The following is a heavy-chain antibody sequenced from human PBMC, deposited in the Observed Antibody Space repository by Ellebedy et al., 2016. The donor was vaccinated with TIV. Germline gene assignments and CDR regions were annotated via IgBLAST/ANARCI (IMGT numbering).Heavy chain of an antibody. CDR2: VSSSNTYT. CDR3: ARLTRVTDAFDL. J-gene: IGHJ3*01. CDR1: GFTFSDFY. Sequence: GESLKISCAASGFTFSDFYMTWVRQAPGKGLEWLSTVSSSNTYTNYADSVKGRFFISRDNADNSLSLQLNSLRANDTAVYYCARLTRVTDAFDLWGQGTLVTVSS. D-gene: IGHD4-11*01. V-gene: IGHV3-11*06.